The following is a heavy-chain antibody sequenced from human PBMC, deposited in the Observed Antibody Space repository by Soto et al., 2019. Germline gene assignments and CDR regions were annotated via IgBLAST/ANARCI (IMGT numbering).Heavy chain of an antibody. V-gene: IGHV3-30-3*01. CDR1: GFTFSSYA. CDR2: ISYDGSNK. Sequence: LRLSCAASGFTFSSYAMHWVRQAPGKGLEWVAVISYDGSNKYYADSVKGRFTISRDNSKNTLYLQMNSLRAEDTAVYYCARDGPRYYYDSSGLGGAFDIWGQGTMVTVSS. J-gene: IGHJ3*02. CDR3: ARDGPRYYYDSSGLGGAFDI. D-gene: IGHD3-22*01.